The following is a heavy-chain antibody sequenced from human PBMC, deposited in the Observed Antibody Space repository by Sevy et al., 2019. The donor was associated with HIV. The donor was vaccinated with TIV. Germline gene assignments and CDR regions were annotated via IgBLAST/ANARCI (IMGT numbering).Heavy chain of an antibody. CDR1: GFAFSDYA. V-gene: IGHV3-9*01. D-gene: IGHD2-15*01. CDR3: GRAQGYCVINSCFGGSINAFDI. CDR2: ISWNSGAI. Sequence: SLKISCAASGFAFSDYAMHWVRQVPGKGLEWVSGISWNSGAIGYAASVKGRFTISRDNAKNSLHLQMNSLRVEDTALYYCGRAQGYCVINSCFGGSINAFDIWGQGTMVTVSS. J-gene: IGHJ3*02.